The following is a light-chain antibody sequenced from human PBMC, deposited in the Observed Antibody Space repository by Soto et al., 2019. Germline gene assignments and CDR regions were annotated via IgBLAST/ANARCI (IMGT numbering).Light chain of an antibody. J-gene: IGLJ2*01. CDR2: GNI. CDR1: SSNIGAGYE. Sequence: QSALTQPPSVSGAPGQRVTISCTGSSSNIGAGYEVHWYQQLPGTAPTLLIHGNINRPSGVPDRFSGSKSDTSASLAITGLQAEDEADYYCQSFDSSRSGVVFGGGTKLTVL. V-gene: IGLV1-40*01. CDR3: QSFDSSRSGVV.